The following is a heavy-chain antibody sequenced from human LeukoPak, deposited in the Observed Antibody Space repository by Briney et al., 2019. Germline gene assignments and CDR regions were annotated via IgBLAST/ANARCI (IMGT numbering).Heavy chain of an antibody. Sequence: GGSLRLSCAASGFTFSIYWMSWVRQAPGKGLEWVANIKQDGSERYYVDSVKGRFTLSRDNAKNSLYLQMNSLRAEDTAVYYCVKEDHYGDYVQIDHWGQGTLVTVSS. J-gene: IGHJ4*02. V-gene: IGHV3-7*03. CDR1: GFTFSIYW. CDR3: VKEDHYGDYVQIDH. D-gene: IGHD4-17*01. CDR2: IKQDGSER.